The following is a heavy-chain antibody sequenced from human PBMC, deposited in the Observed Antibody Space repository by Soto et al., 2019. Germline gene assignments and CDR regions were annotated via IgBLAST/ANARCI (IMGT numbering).Heavy chain of an antibody. D-gene: IGHD3-10*01. J-gene: IGHJ6*02. Sequence: PSETLSLTCAVYGGSFSGYYWSWIRQPPGKGLEWIGEINHSGSTNYNPSLKSRVTISVDTSKNQFSLKLSSVTAADTAVYYCARGRSFYGSGSYYNGYYYYYGMDVWGQGTTVTVSS. CDR3: ARGRSFYGSGSYYNGYYYYYGMDV. CDR2: INHSGST. CDR1: GGSFSGYY. V-gene: IGHV4-34*01.